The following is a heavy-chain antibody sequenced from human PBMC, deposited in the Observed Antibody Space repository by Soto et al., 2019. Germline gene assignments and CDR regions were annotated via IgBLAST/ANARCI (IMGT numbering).Heavy chain of an antibody. CDR1: GFTFSSYS. Sequence: EVQLVESGGGLVKPGGSLRLSCAASGFTFSSYSMNWVRQAPGKGLEWVSSISSSSSYIYYADSVKGRFTISRDNAKNSLYLQMNSLRAEDTAVYYCARDMVEYYYGSGSYPSLHGMDVWGQGTTVTVSS. CDR2: ISSSSSYI. V-gene: IGHV3-21*01. J-gene: IGHJ6*02. D-gene: IGHD3-10*01. CDR3: ARDMVEYYYGSGSYPSLHGMDV.